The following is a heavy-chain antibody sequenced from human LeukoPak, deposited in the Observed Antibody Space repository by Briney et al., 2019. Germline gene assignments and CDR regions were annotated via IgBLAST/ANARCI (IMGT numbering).Heavy chain of an antibody. Sequence: PGGSLRLSCAASGFTFSSYAMSWVRQAPGKGLEWVSAISGSGGTTYYSDSLYGRFSIPSDISKNTLYLQMNSLRAEDTAVYYCAKAPPSSYYYFYGMDVWGQGTTVTVSS. D-gene: IGHD6-13*01. J-gene: IGHJ6*02. CDR2: ISGSGGTT. CDR3: AKAPPSSYYYFYGMDV. V-gene: IGHV3-23*01. CDR1: GFTFSSYA.